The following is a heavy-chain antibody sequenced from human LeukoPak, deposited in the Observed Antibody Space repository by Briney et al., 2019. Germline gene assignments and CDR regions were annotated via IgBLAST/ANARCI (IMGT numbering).Heavy chain of an antibody. CDR1: GGSISSYY. Sequence: ASETLSLTCTVSGGSISSYYWSWIRQPPGKGLEWIGYIYYSGSTNYNPSLKSRVTISVDTSKNQFSLKLSSVTAADTAVYYCARRAPYSYEWSTLDYWGQGTLVTVSS. J-gene: IGHJ4*02. CDR3: ARRAPYSYEWSTLDY. CDR2: IYYSGST. V-gene: IGHV4-59*08. D-gene: IGHD5-18*01.